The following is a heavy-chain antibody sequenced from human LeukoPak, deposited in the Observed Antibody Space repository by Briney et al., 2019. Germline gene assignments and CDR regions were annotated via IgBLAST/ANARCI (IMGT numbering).Heavy chain of an antibody. J-gene: IGHJ4*02. CDR2: INPNSGGT. CDR1: GYTFTGYY. CDR3: ARGTEYYFDY. D-gene: IGHD1-1*01. Sequence: GASVKVSCKASGYTFTGYYMPWVRQAPGQGLEWMGRINPNSGGTNYAQKFQGRVTMTRDTSISTAYMDLTRLRSDDTAVYYCARGTEYYFDYWGQGTLVTVSS. V-gene: IGHV1-2*06.